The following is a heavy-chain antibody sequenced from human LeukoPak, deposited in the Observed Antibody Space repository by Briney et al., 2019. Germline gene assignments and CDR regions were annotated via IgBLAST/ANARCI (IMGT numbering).Heavy chain of an antibody. D-gene: IGHD1-1*01. Sequence: GGSLRLSCAASGFPFSNYAMSWVRQAPGKGLECVSVISGDGGSTYYADSVKGRFTISRDNSKNTLYLQMNSLTAEDTAIYYCAKTPKGGTTSRFDPWGQGTLVTVSS. V-gene: IGHV3-23*01. J-gene: IGHJ5*02. CDR3: AKTPKGGTTSRFDP. CDR1: GFPFSNYA. CDR2: ISGDGGST.